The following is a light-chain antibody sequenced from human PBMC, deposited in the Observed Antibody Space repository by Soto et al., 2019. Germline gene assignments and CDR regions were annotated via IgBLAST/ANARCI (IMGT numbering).Light chain of an antibody. CDR2: GAS. V-gene: IGKV3-15*01. J-gene: IGKJ1*01. CDR1: QSVSSN. Sequence: EIVMTQSPATLSVSPGERATLSCRASQSVSSNLAWYQQKPGQAPRLLIYGASTRATGIPARFSGSGSGTDFTLINLRLQSEDFAVYYCQQYNNWPAGTFGQGTKVEIK. CDR3: QQYNNWPAGT.